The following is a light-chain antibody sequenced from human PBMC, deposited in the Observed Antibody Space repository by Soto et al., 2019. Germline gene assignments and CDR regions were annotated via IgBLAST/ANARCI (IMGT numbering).Light chain of an antibody. CDR3: QQYDSSRRT. V-gene: IGKV3-20*01. CDR2: AAS. Sequence: EIVLTQSPDTLSLFPGERATLSCRASQSVSNTYLAWCQQKPGQAPRPLISAASTRATGTPDRFSGSGSGTDFTLTISRLEPEDYAIHYCQQYDSSRRTFGQ. CDR1: QSVSNTY. J-gene: IGKJ1*01.